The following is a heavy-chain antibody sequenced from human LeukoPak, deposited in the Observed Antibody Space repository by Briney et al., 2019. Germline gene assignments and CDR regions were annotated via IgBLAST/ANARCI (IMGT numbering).Heavy chain of an antibody. J-gene: IGHJ4*02. D-gene: IGHD3-9*01. CDR3: VIWGDYDVLTGYYVPDY. Sequence: QSGGSLRLSCVASGFTFSNYAMSWIRQAPGKGLEWVSAITGSGTNRYYADSLKGRFTTSRDNSKNTVFLQMNSLRHEDTAIYYCVIWGDYDVLTGYYVPDYWGQGTLLTVAS. CDR1: GFTFSNYA. CDR2: ITGSGTNR. V-gene: IGHV3-23*01.